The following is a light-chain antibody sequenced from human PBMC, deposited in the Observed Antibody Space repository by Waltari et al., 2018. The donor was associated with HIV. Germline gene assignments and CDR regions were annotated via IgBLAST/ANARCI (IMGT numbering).Light chain of an antibody. CDR2: GTS. Sequence: DIQLTQSPSFLSASIGDRVTITCRASQNIYSYSVWYQQKPGRAPQVLIYGTSTLQSGVPSRFSGSGSGTEFALTITNLQPDDFATYYCQQVNGYPLTFGGGTKVEIK. CDR1: QNIYSY. V-gene: IGKV1-9*01. J-gene: IGKJ4*01. CDR3: QQVNGYPLT.